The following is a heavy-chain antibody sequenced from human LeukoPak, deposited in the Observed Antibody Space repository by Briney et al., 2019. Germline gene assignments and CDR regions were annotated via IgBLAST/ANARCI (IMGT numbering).Heavy chain of an antibody. Sequence: GGSLRLSCAASGFTVSSNYMSWVRQAPGKGLEWVSVIYAGGSTYYADSVKGRFTISRDNSKNTLYLQMNSLRAEDTAVYCCAKESSVVSELLGNWFDPWGQGTLVTVSS. CDR1: GFTVSSNY. J-gene: IGHJ5*02. V-gene: IGHV3-53*01. CDR2: IYAGGST. CDR3: AKESSVVSELLGNWFDP. D-gene: IGHD2-8*02.